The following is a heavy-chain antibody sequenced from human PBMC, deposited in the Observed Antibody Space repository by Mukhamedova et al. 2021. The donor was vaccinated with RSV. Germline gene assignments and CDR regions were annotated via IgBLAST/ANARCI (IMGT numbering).Heavy chain of an antibody. CDR3: TSPGPYWYFDL. Sequence: GKGLEWVSFIRSKAYGGTTEYAASVKGRFTISRDDSMSIAYLQMNSLKTEDTAVYYCTSPGPYWYFDLWGRGTLVTVSS. J-gene: IGHJ2*01. CDR2: IRSKAYGGTT. V-gene: IGHV3-49*02. D-gene: IGHD3-10*01.